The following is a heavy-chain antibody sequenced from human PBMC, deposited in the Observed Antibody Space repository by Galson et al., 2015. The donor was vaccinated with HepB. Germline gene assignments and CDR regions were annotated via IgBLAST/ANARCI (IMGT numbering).Heavy chain of an antibody. V-gene: IGHV6-1*01. CDR1: GDSVSSDSAA. CDR2: TYYRSKWYN. Sequence: ISGDSVSSDSAAWNWIRQSPSRGLEWLGRTYYRSKWYNDYAVSVKSRITINPDTSKNQFSLQLNSVTPEDTAVYYCASDGATPDVDGMDVWGQGTTVTVPS. J-gene: IGHJ6*02. D-gene: IGHD1-26*01. CDR3: ASDGATPDVDGMDV.